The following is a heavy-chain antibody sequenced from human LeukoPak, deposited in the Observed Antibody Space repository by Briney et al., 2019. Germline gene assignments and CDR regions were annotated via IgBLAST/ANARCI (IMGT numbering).Heavy chain of an antibody. CDR1: GDSMSDYF. D-gene: IGHD3-22*01. CDR3: ARDGLYYYDSSGLPFDY. V-gene: IGHV4-59*12. CDR2: AADSGST. J-gene: IGHJ4*02. Sequence: PSETLSLTCTVSGDSMSDYFWTWIRQPPGKGLEWIGYAADSGSTNYNPSLRSRVTISVDSSTNHFSLRLTSVTAADTAVYYCARDGLYYYDSSGLPFDYWGQGTLVTVSS.